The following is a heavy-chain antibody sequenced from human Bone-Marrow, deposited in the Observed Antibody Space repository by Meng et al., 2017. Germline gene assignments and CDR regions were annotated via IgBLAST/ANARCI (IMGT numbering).Heavy chain of an antibody. CDR2: IHHSGSA. D-gene: IGHD2-21*01. V-gene: IGHV4-30-4*01. J-gene: IGHJ4*02. Sequence: QVQLQESGPGLVKPSQTLSLTCTVSDGSMSSGNYYWSWIRQPPGKGLEWIGYIHHSGSAYYNPSLKSRVSISVDTSKNQFSLNLNSMTAADTAVYYCASFDHIPRRNYFDYWGQGTLVTVSS. CDR1: DGSMSSGNYY. CDR3: ASFDHIPRRNYFDY.